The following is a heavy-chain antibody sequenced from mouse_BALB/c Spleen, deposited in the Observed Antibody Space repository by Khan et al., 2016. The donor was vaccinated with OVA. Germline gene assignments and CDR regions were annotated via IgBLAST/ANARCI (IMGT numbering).Heavy chain of an antibody. V-gene: IGHV3-2*02. CDR1: GYSITSDYA. D-gene: IGHD1-1*01. CDR3: ARKNYYGYAMDY. CDR2: ISYGGST. J-gene: IGHJ4*01. Sequence: EVKLQESGPGLVKPSQSLSLTCTVTGYSITSDYAWDWIRQFPGNKLEWMGYISYGGSTSNNPSLKSRISITRDTSKNQFFLQLNSVTTEDTATYYCARKNYYGYAMDYWGQGTSVTVSS.